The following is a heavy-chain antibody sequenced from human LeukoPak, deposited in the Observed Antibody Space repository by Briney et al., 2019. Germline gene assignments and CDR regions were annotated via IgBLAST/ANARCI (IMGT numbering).Heavy chain of an antibody. J-gene: IGHJ4*02. V-gene: IGHV4-61*01. Sequence: PSETLSLTCTVSGGSVSSGSYYWSWIRQPPGKGLEWIGYIYYSGSTNYNPSLKSRVTISVDTSKNQFSLKLSSVTAADTAVYYCARAEYDSSGYYFDYWGQGTLVTVSS. CDR2: IYYSGST. CDR3: ARAEYDSSGYYFDY. CDR1: GGSVSSGSYY. D-gene: IGHD3-22*01.